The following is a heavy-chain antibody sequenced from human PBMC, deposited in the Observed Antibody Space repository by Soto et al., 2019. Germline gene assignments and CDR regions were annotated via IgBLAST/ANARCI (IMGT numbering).Heavy chain of an antibody. Sequence: SETLSLTCTVSGGSISSGGYYWSWIRQHPGKGLEWIGYIYYSGSTYYNPSLKSRVTISVDTSKNQFSLKLSSVTAADTAVYYCASQRRVADDVWGSYRSGPFDYWGQGTLVTVSS. V-gene: IGHV4-31*03. J-gene: IGHJ4*02. CDR2: IYYSGST. CDR1: GGSISSGGYY. CDR3: ASQRRVADDVWGSYRSGPFDY. D-gene: IGHD3-16*02.